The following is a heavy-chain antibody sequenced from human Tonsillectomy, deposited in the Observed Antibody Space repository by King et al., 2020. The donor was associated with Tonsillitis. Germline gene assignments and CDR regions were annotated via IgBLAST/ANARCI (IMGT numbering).Heavy chain of an antibody. CDR3: ANLATVTSLFETDAFDI. J-gene: IGHJ3*02. Sequence: VQLVESGGGVVQPGRSLRLSCAASGFTFSSYGMHWVRQAPGKGLEWVAVISYDGSNKYYADSVKGRFTISRDNSKNTLYLQMNSLRAEDTAVYYCANLATVTSLFETDAFDIWGQGTMVTVSS. D-gene: IGHD4-17*01. CDR1: GFTFSSYG. V-gene: IGHV3-30*18. CDR2: ISYDGSNK.